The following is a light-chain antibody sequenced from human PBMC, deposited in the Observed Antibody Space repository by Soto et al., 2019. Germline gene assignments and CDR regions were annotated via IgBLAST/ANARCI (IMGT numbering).Light chain of an antibody. CDR2: DAS. Sequence: EIVLTQSPATLSLSPGERATLSCRASQNVSTYLAWYQQKPGQAPRLLIYDASNRATGIPARFSGSGSGTDCTLTISSLEPEDFAVYYCQQRTNWLTFGPGTKVDIK. CDR3: QQRTNWLT. J-gene: IGKJ3*01. V-gene: IGKV3-11*01. CDR1: QNVSTY.